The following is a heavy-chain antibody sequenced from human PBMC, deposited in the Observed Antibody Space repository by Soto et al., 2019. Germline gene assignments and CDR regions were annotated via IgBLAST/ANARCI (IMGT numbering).Heavy chain of an antibody. CDR1: GGSFSGYY. CDR3: ARLTYYYDSSGSDAFDI. CDR2: INHSGST. Sequence: PSDTLSLTCAVYGGSFSGYYWSWIRQPPGKGLEWIGEINHSGSTNYNPSLKSRVTISVDTSKNQFSLKLSSVTAADTAVYYCARLTYYYDSSGSDAFDIWGQGTMVTVS. J-gene: IGHJ3*02. D-gene: IGHD3-22*01. V-gene: IGHV4-34*01.